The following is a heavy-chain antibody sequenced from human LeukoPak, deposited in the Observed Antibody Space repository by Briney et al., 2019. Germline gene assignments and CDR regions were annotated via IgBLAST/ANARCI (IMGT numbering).Heavy chain of an antibody. J-gene: IGHJ4*02. Sequence: PGGSLRLSCAASGFTFSSFAMHWVRQAPGKGLVWVAVISYDGSNKYYADSVKGRFTISRDNSKNTLYLQMNSLRAEDTAVYYCARAYYDSSGYYYWPAYWGQGTLVTVSS. CDR3: ARAYYDSSGYYYWPAY. CDR1: GFTFSSFA. CDR2: ISYDGSNK. V-gene: IGHV3-30-3*01. D-gene: IGHD3-22*01.